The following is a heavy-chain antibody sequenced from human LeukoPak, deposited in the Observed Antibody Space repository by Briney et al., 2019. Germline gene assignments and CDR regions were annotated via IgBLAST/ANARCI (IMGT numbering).Heavy chain of an antibody. D-gene: IGHD1-1*01. V-gene: IGHV4-34*01. CDR1: GGSFSGYY. J-gene: IGHJ4*02. Sequence: SETLSLTCAVYGGSFSGYYWSWIRQPPGKGLEWIGEINHSGSTNYNPSLESRVTISVDTSKNQFSLKLSSVTAADTAVYYCARGRFPTSHWGQGTLVTVSS. CDR2: INHSGST. CDR3: ARGRFPTSH.